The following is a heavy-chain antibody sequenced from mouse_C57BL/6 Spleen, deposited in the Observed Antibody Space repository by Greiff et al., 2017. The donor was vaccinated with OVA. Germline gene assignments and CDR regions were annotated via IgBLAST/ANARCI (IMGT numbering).Heavy chain of an antibody. CDR3: ARASLTTVVEDYAMDY. CDR1: GFTFSSYA. CDR2: ISDGGSYT. D-gene: IGHD1-1*01. J-gene: IGHJ4*01. Sequence: EVKVVESGGGLVKPGGSLKLSCAASGFTFSSYAMSWVRQTPEKRLEWVATISDGGSYTYYPDNVKGRFTISRDNAKNNLYLQMSHLKSEDTAMYYCARASLTTVVEDYAMDYWGQGTSVTVSS. V-gene: IGHV5-4*03.